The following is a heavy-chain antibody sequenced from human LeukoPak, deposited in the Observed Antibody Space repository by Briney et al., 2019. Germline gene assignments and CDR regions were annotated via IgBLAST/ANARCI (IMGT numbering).Heavy chain of an antibody. D-gene: IGHD5-24*01. Sequence: GGSLRLSCEGSGFNFSTFSLNWVRQAPGKGLEWVASISYSSTFIDYADSVKGRFTISRDNIQNSVYLQMNSPRDDDTAAYFCARGGDGYNSYLDFWGQGTLLTVSS. J-gene: IGHJ4*02. V-gene: IGHV3-21*06. CDR3: ARGGDGYNSYLDF. CDR2: ISYSSTFI. CDR1: GFNFSTFS.